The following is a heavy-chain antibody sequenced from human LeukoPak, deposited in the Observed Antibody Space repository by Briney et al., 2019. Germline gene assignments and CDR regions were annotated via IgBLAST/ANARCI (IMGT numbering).Heavy chain of an antibody. V-gene: IGHV3-7*01. CDR3: ARDLDAYVVVIAYDAFDI. D-gene: IGHD2-21*01. CDR1: GFIFSSFW. Sequence: GGSLRLSCAASGFIFSSFWMHWVRQVPGKGLEWVANIKQDGSEKYYVDSVKGRFTISRDNAKNSLYLQMNSLRAEDTAVYYCARDLDAYVVVIAYDAFDIWGQGTMVTVSS. J-gene: IGHJ3*02. CDR2: IKQDGSEK.